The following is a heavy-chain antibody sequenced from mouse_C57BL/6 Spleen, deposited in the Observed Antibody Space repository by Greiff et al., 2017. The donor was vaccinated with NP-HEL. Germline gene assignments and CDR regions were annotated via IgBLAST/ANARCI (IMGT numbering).Heavy chain of an antibody. CDR1: GYAFTNYL. CDR2: INPGGGGT. CDR3: ASGSPDYFDY. V-gene: IGHV1-54*01. J-gene: IGHJ2*01. Sequence: VQLQQSGAELVRPGTSVKVSCKASGYAFTNYLIEWVKQRPGQGLEWIGVINPGGGGTNYNEKFKGKATLTADKSSSTAYMQLSSLTSEDAAVLYCASGSPDYFDYWGQGTTLTVSS.